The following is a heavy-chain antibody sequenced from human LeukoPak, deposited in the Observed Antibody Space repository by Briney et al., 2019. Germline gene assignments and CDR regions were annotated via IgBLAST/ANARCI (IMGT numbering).Heavy chain of an antibody. D-gene: IGHD3-16*01. CDR2: IFYSGNP. CDR1: GGSISSSGNY. V-gene: IGHV4-39*01. J-gene: IGHJ4*02. CDR3: VRQNDYVWGS. Sequence: PSETLSLTCTVSGGSISSSGNYWGWIRQPPGKGLEWIGNIFYSGNPYYNPSLKSRVTISIDTSKNQFSLKLSSVTAADTAVYYCVRQNDYVWGSWGQGTLVTLSS.